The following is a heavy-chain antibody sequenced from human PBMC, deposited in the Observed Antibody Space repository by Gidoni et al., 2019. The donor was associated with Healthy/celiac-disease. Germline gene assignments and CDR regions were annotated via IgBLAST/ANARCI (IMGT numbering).Heavy chain of an antibody. CDR2: IKSKTDGGTT. V-gene: IGHV3-15*01. CDR3: TTGATFVNKDIVVVPAAIWFDP. Sequence: EVQLVESGGGLVKPGGSLSLPWPAAEFPFRNACIDWLPPAPGPGKGLEWVGRIKSKTDGGTTDYAAPVKGRFTISRDDSKNTLYLQMNSLKTEDTAVYYCTTGATFVNKDIVVVPAAIWFDPWGQGTLVTVSS. CDR1: EFPFRNAC. J-gene: IGHJ5*02. D-gene: IGHD2-2*01.